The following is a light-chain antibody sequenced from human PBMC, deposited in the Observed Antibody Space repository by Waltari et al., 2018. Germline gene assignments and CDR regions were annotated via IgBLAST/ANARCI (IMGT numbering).Light chain of an antibody. Sequence: EIVMTQSPATLSVSPGESATLSCRASQSISRNLAWYHQKPGQAPRLLIYGASTRATGIPARFSGSGSGTEFTLTISSLQSEDFAVYYCQQYNNWPPDLTFGGGTKVEI. V-gene: IGKV3-15*01. CDR1: QSISRN. CDR2: GAS. J-gene: IGKJ4*01. CDR3: QQYNNWPPDLT.